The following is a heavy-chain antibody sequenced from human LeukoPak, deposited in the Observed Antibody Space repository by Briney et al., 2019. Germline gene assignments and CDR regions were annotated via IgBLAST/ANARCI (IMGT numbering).Heavy chain of an antibody. D-gene: IGHD2-2*01. J-gene: IGHJ5*02. CDR1: GLTSSSYS. Sequence: PGGSLRLSCAASGLTSSSYSMRCARHPPGKWLEWVSSIIISSRYIDHADSVKGRFTISRDNAKNSLYLQMSSLRAEDTAVYYCATSYCSSTTCYSISPRGFDPWGQGTLVTVSS. V-gene: IGHV3-21*01. CDR2: IIISSRYI. CDR3: ATSYCSSTTCYSISPRGFDP.